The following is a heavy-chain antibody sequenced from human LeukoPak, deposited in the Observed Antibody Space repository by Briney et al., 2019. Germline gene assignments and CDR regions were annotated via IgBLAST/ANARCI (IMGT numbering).Heavy chain of an antibody. D-gene: IGHD3-10*01. CDR2: INPNSGGT. Sequence: GASVKVSCKASGYTFTGYYMHWVRQAPGQGLEWMGWINPNSGGTNYAQKFQGRVTMTRDTSISTAYMELSSLRSEDTAVYYCASDHGSGSYYPSPPDYWGQGTLVTVSS. V-gene: IGHV1-2*02. CDR1: GYTFTGYY. CDR3: ASDHGSGSYYPSPPDY. J-gene: IGHJ4*02.